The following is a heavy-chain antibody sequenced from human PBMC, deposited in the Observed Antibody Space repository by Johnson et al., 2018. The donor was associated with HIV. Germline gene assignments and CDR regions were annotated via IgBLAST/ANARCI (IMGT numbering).Heavy chain of an antibody. CDR1: GFTFSSYA. Sequence: QVQLVESGGGGVQPGRSLRLSCAASGFTFSSYAMHWVRRAPGKGLEWLAVVSHDGSNEYYADSVKGRCTVSRDNTKNPLSLQMNSRRFDDTAVYYCAKEAPGRWELLIWAAFDMWGQGTMVTVSS. CDR2: VSHDGSNE. D-gene: IGHD4-23*01. J-gene: IGHJ3*02. CDR3: AKEAPGRWELLIWAAFDM. V-gene: IGHV3-30*18.